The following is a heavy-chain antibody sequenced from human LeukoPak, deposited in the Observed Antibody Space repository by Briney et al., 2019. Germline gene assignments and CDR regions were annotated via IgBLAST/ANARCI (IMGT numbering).Heavy chain of an antibody. D-gene: IGHD3-22*01. J-gene: IGHJ4*02. CDR2: ISGSGGST. CDR3: ARDFGSYDSSETTDY. Sequence: AGGSLRLSCAASGFTFSSYAMSWVRQAPGKGLEWVSAISGSGGSTYYADSVKGRFTISRDNSKNTLYLQMNSLRAEDTAVYYCARDFGSYDSSETTDYWGQGTLVTVSS. CDR1: GFTFSSYA. V-gene: IGHV3-23*01.